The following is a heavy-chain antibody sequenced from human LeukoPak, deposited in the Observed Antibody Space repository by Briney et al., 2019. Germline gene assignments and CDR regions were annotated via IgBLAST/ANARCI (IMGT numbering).Heavy chain of an antibody. CDR3: ARAGPVASPLDY. Sequence: TTGGALRLSCAASGFTFSSYSMNWVRQATGKGLEWVSSISSSSSYIYYADSVKGRFTVSRDNAKNSLYLQMNSLRAEDTAVYYCARAGPVASPLDYWGQGTLVTVSS. CDR2: ISSSSSYI. V-gene: IGHV3-21*01. CDR1: GFTFSSYS. J-gene: IGHJ4*02. D-gene: IGHD6-19*01.